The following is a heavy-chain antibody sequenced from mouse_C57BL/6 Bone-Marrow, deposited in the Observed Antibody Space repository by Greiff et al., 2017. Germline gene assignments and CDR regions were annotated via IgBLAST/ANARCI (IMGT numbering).Heavy chain of an antibody. Sequence: VKLQESGAELVRPGASVKLSCKASGYTFTDYYINWVKQRPGQGLEWIARIYPGSGNTYYNEKFKGKATLTAEKSSSPAYRQLSSLTSEDSAVYFCAIYDYVWYFDVWGTGTTVTVSS. D-gene: IGHD2-4*01. CDR3: AIYDYVWYFDV. CDR2: IYPGSGNT. V-gene: IGHV1-76*01. J-gene: IGHJ1*03. CDR1: GYTFTDYY.